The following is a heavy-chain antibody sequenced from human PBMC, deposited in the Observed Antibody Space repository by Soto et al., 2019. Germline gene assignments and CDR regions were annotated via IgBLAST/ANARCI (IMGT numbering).Heavy chain of an antibody. J-gene: IGHJ6*02. D-gene: IGHD5-12*01. CDR1: GFTVSRNY. V-gene: IGHV3-23*01. CDR3: ARDQRSGYDSLTLDDDYYYYGMDV. Sequence: PEGSLRLSCAASGFTVSRNYMTWVRQAPGKGLEWVSAISGSGGSTYYADSVKGRVTISRDNSKNTLYLQMNSLRAEDTAVYYCARDQRSGYDSLTLDDDYYYYGMDVWGQGTTVTVSS. CDR2: ISGSGGST.